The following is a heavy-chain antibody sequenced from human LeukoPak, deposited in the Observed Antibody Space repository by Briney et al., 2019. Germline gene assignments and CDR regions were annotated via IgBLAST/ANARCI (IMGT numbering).Heavy chain of an antibody. CDR3: ASENPTGAFDI. J-gene: IGHJ3*02. CDR1: GFTFSSYA. CDR2: ISYDGSNK. V-gene: IGHV3-30-3*01. D-gene: IGHD1-14*01. Sequence: PGGSLRLSCAASGFTFSSYAMHWVSQAPGKGLEWVAVISYDGSNKYYADSVKGRFTISRDNSKNTLYLQMNSLRAEDTAVYYCASENPTGAFDIWGQGTMVTVSS.